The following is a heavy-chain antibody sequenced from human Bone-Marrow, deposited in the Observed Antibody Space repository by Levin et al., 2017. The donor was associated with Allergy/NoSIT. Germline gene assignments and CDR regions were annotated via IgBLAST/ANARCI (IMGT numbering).Heavy chain of an antibody. CDR1: GFTFSDSY. V-gene: IGHV3-11*01. CDR3: ARDYGGSYFFDD. J-gene: IGHJ4*02. Sequence: GESLKISCSAAGFTFSDSYMSWIRQAPGKGLEWGSYISGSGSTIYYADSVEGRFTISRDNAKNSLYLQMNSLRAEDTAVYYCARDYGGSYFFDDWGQGTMVTVSS. CDR2: ISGSGSTI. D-gene: IGHD1-26*01.